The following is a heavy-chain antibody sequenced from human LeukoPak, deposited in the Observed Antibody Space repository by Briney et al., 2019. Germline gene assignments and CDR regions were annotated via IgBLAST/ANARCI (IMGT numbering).Heavy chain of an antibody. J-gene: IGHJ4*02. V-gene: IGHV1-18*01. D-gene: IGHD2-15*01. CDR2: ISAYNGNT. Sequence: ASVKVSCKASGGTFSSYAISWVRQAPGQGLEWMGWISAYNGNTNYAQKLQGRVTMTTDTPTSTAYMELRSLRSDDTAVYYCARDRPDVVVVAATDYWGQGTLVTVSS. CDR3: ARDRPDVVVVAATDY. CDR1: GGTFSSYA.